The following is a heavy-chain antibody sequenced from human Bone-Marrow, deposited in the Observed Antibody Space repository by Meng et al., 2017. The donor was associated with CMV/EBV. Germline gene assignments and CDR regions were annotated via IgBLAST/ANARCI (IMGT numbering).Heavy chain of an antibody. Sequence: GRSLRLPCEAPGFTFSSYSMNWVRQAPGKGLEWVSSISSSSSYIYYADSVKGRFTISRDNAKNSMYLQMNSLRAEDTAVYYCASTQPDGYDFWSGGSYYYYGMDVWGQGTTVTVSS. CDR2: ISSSSSYI. CDR1: GFTFSSYS. CDR3: ASTQPDGYDFWSGGSYYYYGMDV. J-gene: IGHJ6*02. D-gene: IGHD3-3*01. V-gene: IGHV3-21*01.